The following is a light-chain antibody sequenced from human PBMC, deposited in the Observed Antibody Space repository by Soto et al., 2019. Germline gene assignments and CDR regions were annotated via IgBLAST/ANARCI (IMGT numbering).Light chain of an antibody. Sequence: QSVLTQPPSASGTPGQRVTISCSGDISNIGTNSVSWYQQLPGTAPKLLIYDDDKRPSGIPDRFSGSKSGTSATLGITGFQTGDEADYYCGSWDSSLSAYVFGTGTKVTVL. V-gene: IGLV1-51*01. J-gene: IGLJ1*01. CDR1: ISNIGTNS. CDR2: DDD. CDR3: GSWDSSLSAYV.